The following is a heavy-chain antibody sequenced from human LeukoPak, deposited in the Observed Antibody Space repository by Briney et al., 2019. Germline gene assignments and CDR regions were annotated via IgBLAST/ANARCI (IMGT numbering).Heavy chain of an antibody. CDR1: GGSISSYY. V-gene: IGHV4-4*07. Sequence: SETLSLTCTVSGGSISSYYWSWIRQPAGKGLKWIGRIYTSGSTNYNPSLKSRVTMSVDTSKNQFSLKLSSVTAADTAVYYCARGQWELLRRWFVAFDIWGQGTMVTVSS. D-gene: IGHD1-26*01. CDR2: IYTSGST. J-gene: IGHJ3*02. CDR3: ARGQWELLRRWFVAFDI.